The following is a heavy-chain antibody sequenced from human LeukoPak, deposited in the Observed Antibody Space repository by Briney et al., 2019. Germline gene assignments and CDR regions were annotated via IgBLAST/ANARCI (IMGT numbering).Heavy chain of an antibody. D-gene: IGHD2-21*01. Sequence: ASVKVSCKASGYTFVGYYLHWVRQAPGQEPEWLGWINTHGGDTKYAQKFQDRVSMTRDLSINTAYLELTRLTSDDTAIYFCTWPPPLRHFDDWGQGTLVTVSS. CDR3: TWPPPLRHFDD. J-gene: IGHJ4*02. V-gene: IGHV1-2*02. CDR2: INTHGGDT. CDR1: GYTFVGYY.